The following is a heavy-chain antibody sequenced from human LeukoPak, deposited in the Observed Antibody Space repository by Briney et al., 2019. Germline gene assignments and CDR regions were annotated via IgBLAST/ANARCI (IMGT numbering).Heavy chain of an antibody. Sequence: PSETLSLTCAVYGGSFSGYYWSWIRQPPGKGLEWIGEINHSGSTNYNPSLKSRVTISVDTSKNQFSLKLSSVTAADTAVYYCARGHSSSWYRYYGMDVWGQGTTVTVSS. CDR1: GGSFSGYY. CDR3: ARGHSSSWYRYYGMDV. D-gene: IGHD6-13*01. J-gene: IGHJ6*02. CDR2: INHSGST. V-gene: IGHV4-34*01.